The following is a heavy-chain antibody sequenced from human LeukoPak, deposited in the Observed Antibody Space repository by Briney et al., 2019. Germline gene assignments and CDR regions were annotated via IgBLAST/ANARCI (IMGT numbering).Heavy chain of an antibody. V-gene: IGHV3-30*18. Sequence: TGGSLRLSCAASGFIFSSYGMHWVRQAPGKGLEWVAVISYDGSNKYYADSVKGRFTISRDNSKNTLYLQMNSLRAEDTAVYDCAKGEYFDYWGQGTLVTVSS. J-gene: IGHJ4*02. CDR2: ISYDGSNK. CDR3: AKGEYFDY. CDR1: GFIFSSYG.